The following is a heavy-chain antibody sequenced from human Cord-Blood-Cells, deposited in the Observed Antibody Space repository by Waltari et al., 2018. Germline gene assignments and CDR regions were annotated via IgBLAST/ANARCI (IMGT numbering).Heavy chain of an antibody. D-gene: IGHD6-13*01. CDR2: INHSGST. Sequence: QVQLQQWGAGLLKPSETLSLTCAVYGGSFSGYYWSWIRQPPGKGLEWIGEINHSGSTNYNPSLKSRVTISVDMSKNQFSLKLSSVTAADTAVYYCARGRGSSSWLDYWGQGTLVTVSS. CDR1: GGSFSGYY. V-gene: IGHV4-34*01. CDR3: ARGRGSSSWLDY. J-gene: IGHJ4*02.